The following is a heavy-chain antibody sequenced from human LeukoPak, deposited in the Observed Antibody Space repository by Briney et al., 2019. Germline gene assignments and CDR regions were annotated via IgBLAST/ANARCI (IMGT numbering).Heavy chain of an antibody. CDR3: ARSRQIFGVAENWFDP. V-gene: IGHV4-34*01. D-gene: IGHD3-3*01. CDR2: ISHSGNT. CDR1: GGSFSGYY. J-gene: IGHJ5*02. Sequence: SETLSLTCAVYGGSFSGYYWSWIRQPPGKGLEWIGEISHSGNTNYNPSLKSRVTISVDPSKNQFSLKLSSVTAADTAVYYCARSRQIFGVAENWFDPWGQGTLVTVSS.